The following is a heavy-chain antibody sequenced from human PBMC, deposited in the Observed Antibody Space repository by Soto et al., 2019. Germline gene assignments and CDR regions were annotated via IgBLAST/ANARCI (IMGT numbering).Heavy chain of an antibody. CDR3: ARFFTAIDY. CDR1: GGSVTSSNW. V-gene: IGHV4-4*03. D-gene: IGHD5-18*01. CDR2: IYHSGST. J-gene: IGHJ4*02. Sequence: PETLSLTCAVSGGSVTSSNWWSWVRQPPGEGLEWIGEIYHSGSTNYNPSLKSRVTISVDKTKNQFSLKLTSVTAADTGVYYCARFFTAIDYWGQGTLVTVSS.